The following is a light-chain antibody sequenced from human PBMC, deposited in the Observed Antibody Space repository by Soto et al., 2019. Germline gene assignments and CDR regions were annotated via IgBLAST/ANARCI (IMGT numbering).Light chain of an antibody. Sequence: DLVMTQSPLSLPVTPGEPASISCRSSQSLLHSNGNIYLDWYLQRPGQSPQLLIYFGSNRASGGPDRFSGSGSGTDFTLKISRVEAEDVRVYYCLPALQTPIIFGQGTRLEIK. J-gene: IGKJ5*01. V-gene: IGKV2-28*01. CDR2: FGS. CDR3: LPALQTPII. CDR1: QSLLHSNGNIY.